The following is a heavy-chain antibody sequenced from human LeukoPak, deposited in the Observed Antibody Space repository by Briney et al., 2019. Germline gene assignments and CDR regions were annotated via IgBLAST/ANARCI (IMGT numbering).Heavy chain of an antibody. V-gene: IGHV4-4*09. CDR1: GGSFTSYY. Sequence: SETLSLTCTVSGGSFTSYYWSWIRQPPGKGLEWIGYIYTSGSTNYNPSLKSRVTISVDTSKNQFSLKLSSVPAADTAVYYCARLLSISYFDYWGQATLVTVSS. D-gene: IGHD6-6*01. CDR3: ARLLSISYFDY. J-gene: IGHJ4*02. CDR2: IYTSGST.